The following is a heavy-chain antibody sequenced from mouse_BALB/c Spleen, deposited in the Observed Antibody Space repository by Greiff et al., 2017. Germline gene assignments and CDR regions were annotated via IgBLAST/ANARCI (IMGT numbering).Heavy chain of an antibody. CDR3: ARSGVYDGYPAWFAY. J-gene: IGHJ3*01. Sequence: EVKLVESGGGLVQPGGSRKLSCAASGFTFSSFGMHWVRQAPEKGLEWVAYISSGSSTIYYADTVKGRFTISRDNPKNTLFLQMTSLRSEDTAMYYCARSGVYDGYPAWFAYGGQGTLVTVSA. D-gene: IGHD2-3*01. CDR1: GFTFSSFG. CDR2: ISSGSSTI. V-gene: IGHV5-17*02.